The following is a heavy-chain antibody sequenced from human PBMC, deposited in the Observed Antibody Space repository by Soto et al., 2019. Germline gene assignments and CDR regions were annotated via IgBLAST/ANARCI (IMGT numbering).Heavy chain of an antibody. V-gene: IGHV3-53*01. J-gene: IGHJ5*02. CDR2: SYSGGST. CDR3: ARQISSVRWFDP. CDR1: GFTVSSNY. Sequence: GGSLRLSCAASGFTVSSNYMSWVRQSPGKGLEWVSVSYSGGSTYYADSVKGRFTISRDNSKNTLYLQMNSLRAEDTAVYYCARQISSVRWFDPWGQGTLVTVSS. D-gene: IGHD2-2*01.